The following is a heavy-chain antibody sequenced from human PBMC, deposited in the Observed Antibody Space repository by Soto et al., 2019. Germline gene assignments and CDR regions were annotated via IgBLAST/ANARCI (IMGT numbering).Heavy chain of an antibody. CDR2: IYYSGST. V-gene: IGHV4-39*07. CDR3: ARVSGYYGSGSYYNGQYNWFDP. CDR1: GGSMRTSSYY. J-gene: IGHJ5*02. D-gene: IGHD3-10*01. Sequence: SETLSLTCTVPGGSMRTSSYYWGWIRQPPGKGLEWIGCIYYSGSTYYNPSLRSRVTISVDTSKNQFSLKLSSVTAADTAVYYRARVSGYYGSGSYYNGQYNWFDPWGQGTLVTVSS.